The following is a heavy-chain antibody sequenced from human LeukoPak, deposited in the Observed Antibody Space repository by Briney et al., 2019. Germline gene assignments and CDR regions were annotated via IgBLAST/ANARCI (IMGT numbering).Heavy chain of an antibody. J-gene: IGHJ4*02. V-gene: IGHV1-46*01. CDR2: INPSGGST. D-gene: IGHD2-2*01. Sequence: GASVKVSCKASGYTFTSYYMHWVRQAPGRGLEWMGIINPSGGSTSYAQKFQGRVTMTRDTSTSTVYMERSSLRSEDTAVYYCGVYCSSTSCYDYWGQGTLVTVSS. CDR3: GVYCSSTSCYDY. CDR1: GYTFTSYY.